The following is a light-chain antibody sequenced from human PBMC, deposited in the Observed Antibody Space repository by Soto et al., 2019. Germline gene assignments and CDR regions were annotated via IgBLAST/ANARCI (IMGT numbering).Light chain of an antibody. V-gene: IGKV3-15*01. CDR1: QSVSSN. CDR3: QQYNNWPRGGSIT. Sequence: EIVMTQSPATLSVSPGERATLSCRASQSVSSNFAWYQQKPGQAPRLLIYGASTRATGITARLSGSGSGTEFTLTISSLQSEDFAVYDWQQYNNWPRGGSITFGQGTRLEIK. CDR2: GAS. J-gene: IGKJ5*01.